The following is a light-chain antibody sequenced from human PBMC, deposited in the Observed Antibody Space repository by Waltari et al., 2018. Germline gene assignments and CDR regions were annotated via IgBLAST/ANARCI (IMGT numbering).Light chain of an antibody. J-gene: IGKJ1*01. CDR1: QPISSNY. CDR2: GAS. CDR3: HQYVGSPWT. Sequence: ETMLTQYPGTLSLAPGQRATLSCRASQPISSNYLAWYQQKPGQAPRLLIYGASTRASGIPDRFTGSGSGTDFTLTINKLEPEDFAVYYCHQYVGSPWTFGQGTKVEIK. V-gene: IGKV3-20*01.